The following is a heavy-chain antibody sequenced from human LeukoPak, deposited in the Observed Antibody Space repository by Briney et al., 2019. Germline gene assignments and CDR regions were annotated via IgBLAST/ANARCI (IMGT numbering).Heavy chain of an antibody. CDR2: INSDGSST. Sequence: GGSLRLSCAASGFTFSSYWMHWVRQAPGKGLVWVSRINSDGSSTTYADSVKGRSTISRDNAKNTLYLQMNSLRAEDTAVYYCARGGDPYYFYYMDVWGKGTTVTVSS. V-gene: IGHV3-74*01. CDR1: GFTFSSYW. CDR3: ARGGDPYYFYYMDV. J-gene: IGHJ6*03.